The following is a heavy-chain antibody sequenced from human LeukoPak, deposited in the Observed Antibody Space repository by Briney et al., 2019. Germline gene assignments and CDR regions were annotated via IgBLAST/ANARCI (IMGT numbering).Heavy chain of an antibody. CDR2: VYYSGST. Sequence: SETLSLTCTVSGGSIDGSTGHWGWIRQPPGKGLEWIGYVYYSGSTNYNPSLKSRVTISVDTSKNQFSLKLSSVTAADTAVYYCARDHRFDGDIYPLYYWGQGTLVTVSS. J-gene: IGHJ4*02. CDR3: ARDHRFDGDIYPLYY. CDR1: GGSIDGSTGH. V-gene: IGHV4-61*01. D-gene: IGHD3-9*01.